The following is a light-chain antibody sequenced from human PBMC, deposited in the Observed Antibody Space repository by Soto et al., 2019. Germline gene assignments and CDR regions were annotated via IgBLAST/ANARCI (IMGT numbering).Light chain of an antibody. CDR3: QQYSTSLT. J-gene: IGKJ4*01. CDR2: GAS. Sequence: EILMTQSQSTLSVSPGDRVILSCRARQSVGSTLALYQQKPGQAPRLLIRGASTRATAVPARFSGSGSGTEFTLTVSSLQTEDCAVYYCQQYSTSLTFGGGTTLEIK. CDR1: QSVGST. V-gene: IGKV3-15*01.